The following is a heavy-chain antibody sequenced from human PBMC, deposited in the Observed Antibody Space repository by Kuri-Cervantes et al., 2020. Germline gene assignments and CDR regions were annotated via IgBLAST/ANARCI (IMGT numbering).Heavy chain of an antibody. CDR2: ISYDGSNK. CDR3: ARDHYSSSWYLDDYYYYGMDV. V-gene: IGHV3-30*04. Sequence: LSLTCAASGFTFSSYAMHWVRQAPGKGLEWVAVISYDGSNKYYADSVKGRFTISRDNSKNTLYLQMNSLRAEDTAVYYCARDHYSSSWYLDDYYYYGMDVWGQGTTVTVSS. CDR1: GFTFSSYA. D-gene: IGHD6-13*01. J-gene: IGHJ6*02.